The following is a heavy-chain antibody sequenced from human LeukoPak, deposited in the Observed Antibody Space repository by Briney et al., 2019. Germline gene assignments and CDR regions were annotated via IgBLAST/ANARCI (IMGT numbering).Heavy chain of an antibody. Sequence: GGSLRLSCAASGFTFSTYSMNWVRQAPGKGLEWVSYISSSSSTIYYADSAKGRFTISRDNAKSSLYLQMNSLRAEDTAVYYCARGSTYYDSSGQVPFDYWGQGTLVTVSS. CDR2: ISSSSSTI. J-gene: IGHJ4*02. D-gene: IGHD3-22*01. CDR3: ARGSTYYDSSGQVPFDY. CDR1: GFTFSTYS. V-gene: IGHV3-48*01.